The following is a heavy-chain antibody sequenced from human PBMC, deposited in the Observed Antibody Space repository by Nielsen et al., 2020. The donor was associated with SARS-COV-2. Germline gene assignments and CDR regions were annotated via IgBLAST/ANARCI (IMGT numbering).Heavy chain of an antibody. CDR3: ARGWYYYDSSGYYDWFDP. CDR2: IYYSGST. V-gene: IGHV4-39*01. J-gene: IGHJ5*02. Sequence: SETLSLTCTVSGGSISSSSYYWGWIRQPPGKGLEWIGSIYYSGSTYYNPSLKSRVTISVDTSKNQFSLKLSSVTAADTAVYYCARGWYYYDSSGYYDWFDPWGQGTLVTVSS. CDR1: GGSISSSSYY. D-gene: IGHD3-22*01.